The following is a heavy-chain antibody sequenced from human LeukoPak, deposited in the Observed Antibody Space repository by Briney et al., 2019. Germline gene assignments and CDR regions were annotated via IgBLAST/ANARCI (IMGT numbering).Heavy chain of an antibody. J-gene: IGHJ4*02. CDR3: ARDGDLTPAVPFDY. Sequence: GGSLILSCAASGFTFSTYEMNWVRQAPGKGLEWVSYISSSGGTIYYADSVKGRFTISRDNAKNSLYLQMNSLRAEDTAVYYCARDGDLTPAVPFDYWGQGTLVTVSS. D-gene: IGHD6-25*01. CDR2: ISSSGGTI. V-gene: IGHV3-48*03. CDR1: GFTFSTYE.